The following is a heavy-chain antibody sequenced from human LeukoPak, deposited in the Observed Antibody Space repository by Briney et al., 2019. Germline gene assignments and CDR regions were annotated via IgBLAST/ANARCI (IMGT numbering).Heavy chain of an antibody. CDR1: GGSISSSNW. V-gene: IGHV4-4*02. J-gene: IGHJ4*02. Sequence: SGTLSLTCAVSGGSISSSNWWSWVRQPPGKGLEWIGGIYHSGSTNYNPSLKSRVTISVDKSKNQFSLKLSSVTAADTAVYYCARVPTVTTYYLDYWGQGTLVTVSS. CDR2: IYHSGST. D-gene: IGHD4-17*01. CDR3: ARVPTVTTYYLDY.